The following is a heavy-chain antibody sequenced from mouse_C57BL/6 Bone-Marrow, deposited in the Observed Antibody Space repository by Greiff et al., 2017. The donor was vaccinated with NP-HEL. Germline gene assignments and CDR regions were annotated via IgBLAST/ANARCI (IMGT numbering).Heavy chain of an antibody. CDR1: GYTFTSHW. D-gene: IGHD4-1*01. Sequence: VQLQQSGPELVRPGASVKISCKAPGYTFTSHWMQWVRQRPGQGLEWIGEIFPGSGSTYYNEKFKGKATLTVDTSSSTAYMQLSSLTSGDSAVYFCARSNWDEAWFAYWGQGTLVTVSA. CDR2: IFPGSGST. J-gene: IGHJ3*01. V-gene: IGHV1-56*01. CDR3: ARSNWDEAWFAY.